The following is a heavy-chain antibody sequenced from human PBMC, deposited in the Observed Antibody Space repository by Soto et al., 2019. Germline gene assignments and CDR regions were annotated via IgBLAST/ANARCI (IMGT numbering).Heavy chain of an antibody. V-gene: IGHV3-30*18. CDR2: ISYDGSNQ. Sequence: VKMVESGGGVVQPGGSLRLSCAASGFTFNIYGMHWVRQAPDKELEWVALISYDGSNQYYADSVKGRFTISRDNSKNTLFLQMNSLRADDTAVYYCAQDQASGQGSFDSWGQGTLVTVSS. J-gene: IGHJ4*02. CDR1: GFTFNIYG. CDR3: AQDQASGQGSFDS.